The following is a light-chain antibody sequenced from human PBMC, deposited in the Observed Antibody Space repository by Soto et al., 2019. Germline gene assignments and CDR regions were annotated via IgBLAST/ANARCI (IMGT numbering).Light chain of an antibody. V-gene: IGKV1-6*01. CDR3: LQDFSYPRT. CDR2: GMS. CDR1: QGIKND. J-gene: IGKJ3*01. Sequence: IKMTQSPSSLSASVGDRVTITCRASQGIKNDLNWYQQKPGKAPQLLIYGMSTLQSGVPSRFSGTGSGMEFTLTISSLQPEDFATYYCLQDFSYPRTFGPGTKVDVK.